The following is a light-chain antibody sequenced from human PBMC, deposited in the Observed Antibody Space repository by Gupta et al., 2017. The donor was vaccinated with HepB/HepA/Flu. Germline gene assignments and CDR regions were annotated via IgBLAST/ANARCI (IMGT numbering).Light chain of an antibody. J-gene: IGLJ3*02. CDR3: AAWDDRVDVWV. Sequence: QSELTQPPSASGTPGQSVTISCSGGSSNIGSNPVSWYQQLPGTAPKLLIYSSDQRPSGVPDRFSASKSGTSASLAISGLQSEDEADYYCAAWDDRVDVWVFGGGTNLTVL. CDR2: SSD. V-gene: IGLV1-44*01. CDR1: SSNIGSNP.